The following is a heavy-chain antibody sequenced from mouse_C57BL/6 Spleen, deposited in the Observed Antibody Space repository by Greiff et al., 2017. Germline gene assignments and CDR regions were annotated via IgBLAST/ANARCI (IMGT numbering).Heavy chain of an antibody. D-gene: IGHD4-1*01. CDR1: GYTFTSSG. V-gene: IGHV1-81*01. J-gene: IGHJ1*03. Sequence: QVQLQQSGAELARPGASVKLSCKASGYTFTSSGISWVKQRTGQGLEWIGEISPRSGNTYYNEKFKGKATLTADKSSSTAYMELRSLTSEDSAVYFCAAGTDWYFDVWGTGTTVTVSS. CDR2: ISPRSGNT. CDR3: AAGTDWYFDV.